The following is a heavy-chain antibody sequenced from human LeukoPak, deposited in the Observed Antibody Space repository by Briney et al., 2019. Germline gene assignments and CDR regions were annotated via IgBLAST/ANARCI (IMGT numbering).Heavy chain of an antibody. V-gene: IGHV3-21*01. Sequence: GGSLRLSCAASGFTFSSYSMNWIRQTPGKGLEWVSSISGSGEFIYYVDSVRGRFTISRDNGKNSLYLQMNSLRPEATAVYYCARDDSHGYHFFDSWGQGTLVTVSS. D-gene: IGHD3-22*01. CDR1: GFTFSSYS. J-gene: IGHJ4*02. CDR2: ISGSGEFI. CDR3: ARDDSHGYHFFDS.